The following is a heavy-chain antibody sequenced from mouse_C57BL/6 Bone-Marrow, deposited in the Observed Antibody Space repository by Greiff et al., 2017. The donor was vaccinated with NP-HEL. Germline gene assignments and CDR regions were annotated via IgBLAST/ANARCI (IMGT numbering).Heavy chain of an antibody. CDR1: GFTFSDFY. Sequence: EVKLMESGGGLVQSGRSLRLSCATSGFTFSDFYMEWVRQAPGKGLEWIAASRNKANDYTTEYSASVKGRFIVSRDTSQSILSLQMNALRAEDTAIYYCARDGPLYFDVWGTGTTVTVSS. V-gene: IGHV7-1*01. CDR3: ARDGPLYFDV. J-gene: IGHJ1*03. CDR2: SRNKANDYTT.